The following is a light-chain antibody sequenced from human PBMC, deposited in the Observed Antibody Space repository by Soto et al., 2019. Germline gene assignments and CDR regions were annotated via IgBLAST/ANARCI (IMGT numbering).Light chain of an antibody. Sequence: QSVLTQPPSASGTPGQRVTISCSGTFSNLGSNFVFWYQQLPGAAPKLLISRNDQRPSGVPDRFSGSKSGTSASLAISGLRSEDEADYHCAAWDDSLRGVVFGGGTKVTAL. J-gene: IGLJ2*01. CDR2: RND. CDR1: FSNLGSNF. V-gene: IGLV1-47*01. CDR3: AAWDDSLRGVV.